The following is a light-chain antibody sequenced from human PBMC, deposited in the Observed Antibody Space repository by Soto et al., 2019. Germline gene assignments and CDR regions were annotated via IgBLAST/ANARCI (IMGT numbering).Light chain of an antibody. CDR1: QSVSTNY. V-gene: IGKV3-20*01. Sequence: EIVLTQSPGTLSLSPGERATLSCRASQSVSTNYLAWYQQKPGQAPRLLIADASRRATGIPERFSGSGSGTEFTLTISRLEREDFAGYYCQQCARSPLTFGQGTKVE. CDR2: DAS. J-gene: IGKJ1*01. CDR3: QQCARSPLT.